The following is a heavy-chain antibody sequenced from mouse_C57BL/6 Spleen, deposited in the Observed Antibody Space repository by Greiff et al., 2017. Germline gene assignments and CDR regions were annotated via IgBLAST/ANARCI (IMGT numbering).Heavy chain of an antibody. CDR3: AREGWSFDY. CDR1: GFTFSDYY. J-gene: IGHJ2*01. CDR2: INYDGSST. V-gene: IGHV5-16*01. Sequence: EVQLVESEGGLVQPGSSMKLSCTASGFTFSDYYMAWVRQVPEKGLEWVANINYDGSSTYYLDSLKSRFIISRDNAKNILYLQMSSLKSEDTATYYCAREGWSFDYWGQGTTLTVSS. D-gene: IGHD3-3*01.